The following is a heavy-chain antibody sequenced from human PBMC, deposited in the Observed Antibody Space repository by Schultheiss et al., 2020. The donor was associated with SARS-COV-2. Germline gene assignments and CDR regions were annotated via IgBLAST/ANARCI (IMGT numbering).Heavy chain of an antibody. D-gene: IGHD2-15*01. CDR3: ARDYCSGGSCYSAVYYYGMDV. Sequence: SVKISCKASGGTFSSYAISWVRQAPGQGLEWMGGIIPIFGTANYAQKLQGRVTMTTDTSTSTAYMELRSLRSDDTAVYYCARDYCSGGSCYSAVYYYGMDVWGQGTTVTVSS. J-gene: IGHJ6*02. CDR1: GGTFSSYA. V-gene: IGHV1-69*05. CDR2: IIPIFGTA.